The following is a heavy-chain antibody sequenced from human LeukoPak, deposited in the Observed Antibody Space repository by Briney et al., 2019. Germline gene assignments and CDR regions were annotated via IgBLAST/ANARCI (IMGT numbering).Heavy chain of an antibody. Sequence: SETLSLTCTVSGDSISSRSYYWGWVRQPPGKGLEWTGSIHYSGSTYYDASFKSRVTMSVDTSKNQFSLKLSSVTAADTAVYYCARHYRGALAGTMGAFDIWGQGTMVTVSS. CDR1: GDSISSRSYY. CDR3: ARHYRGALAGTMGAFDI. V-gene: IGHV4-39*01. D-gene: IGHD6-19*01. J-gene: IGHJ3*02. CDR2: IHYSGST.